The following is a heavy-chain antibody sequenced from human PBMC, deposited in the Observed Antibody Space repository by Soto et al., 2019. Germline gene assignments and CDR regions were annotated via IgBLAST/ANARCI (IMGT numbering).Heavy chain of an antibody. CDR2: IYYSGST. CDR3: ASGSYDILTGYYYYGMDV. J-gene: IGHJ6*02. Sequence: SETLSLTCTVSGGSISSSSYYWGWIRQPPGKGLEWVGSIYYSGSTYYNPSLKSRVTISVDTSKNQFSLKLSSVTAADTAVYYCASGSYDILTGYYYYGMDVWGQGTTVTVSS. D-gene: IGHD3-9*01. V-gene: IGHV4-39*01. CDR1: GGSISSSSYY.